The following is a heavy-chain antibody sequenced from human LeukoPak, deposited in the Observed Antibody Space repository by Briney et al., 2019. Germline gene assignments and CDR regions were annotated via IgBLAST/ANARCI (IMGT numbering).Heavy chain of an antibody. CDR3: ATNEGP. D-gene: IGHD1-1*01. V-gene: IGHV4-39*01. CDR2: IYYSGTT. CDR1: GGXISSSSYY. Sequence: SETLSLTCSVSGGXISSSSYYWGWIRQPPGKGLEWIGNIYYSGTTYYNSSLKSRVTISVDTSKNQFSLKLSSVTAADTAVYYCATNEGPWGQGTLVTVSS. J-gene: IGHJ5*02.